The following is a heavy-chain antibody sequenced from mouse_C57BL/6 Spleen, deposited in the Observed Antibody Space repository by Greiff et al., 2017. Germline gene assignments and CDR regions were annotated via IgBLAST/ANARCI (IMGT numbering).Heavy chain of an antibody. Sequence: EVQLVESGGGLVQPGGSLSLSCAASGFTFTDYYMSWVRQPPGKALEWLGFIRNKANGYTTEYSASVKGRFTISRDNSQSILYLQMNALRAEDSATYYWARYYGSSYWYFDVWGTGTTVTVSS. V-gene: IGHV7-3*01. CDR3: ARYYGSSYWYFDV. CDR1: GFTFTDYY. D-gene: IGHD1-1*01. CDR2: IRNKANGYTT. J-gene: IGHJ1*03.